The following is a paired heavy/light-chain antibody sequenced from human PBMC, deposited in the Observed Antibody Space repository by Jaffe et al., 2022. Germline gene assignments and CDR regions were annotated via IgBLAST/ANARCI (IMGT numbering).Light chain of an antibody. CDR1: HYVSGSY. CDR2: GAS. V-gene: IGKV3-20*01. CDR3: QQYGSSPWT. Sequence: ENVLTQSPGTLSLSPGERATLSCRASHYVSGSYLAWYQQRPGQAPRLLIYGASSRATGIPDRFSGSGSGTDFTLTISRLEPEDFAVYFCQQYGSSPWTFGQGTKVDIK. J-gene: IGKJ1*01.
Heavy chain of an antibody. CDR3: ARGWGSRESFDSWSGHHIIPTYFDY. Sequence: HLQLQESGPGLVKPSETLSLSCTVSGDSLSRDFYYWGWIRQPPGKGLEWIGNIYYTGSIYYNPSLKSRVTISVDTSKNQFSLRLSSVTAADTALYFCARGWGSRESFDSWSGHHIIPTYFDYWGQGTLVSVSS. CDR1: GDSLSRDFYY. J-gene: IGHJ4*02. V-gene: IGHV4-39*01. D-gene: IGHD3-3*01. CDR2: IYYTGSI.